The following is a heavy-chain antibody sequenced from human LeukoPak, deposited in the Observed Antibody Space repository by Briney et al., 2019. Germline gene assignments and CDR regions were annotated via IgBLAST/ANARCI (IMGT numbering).Heavy chain of an antibody. CDR1: GFTFNNYV. V-gene: IGHV3-23*01. CDR3: AATRVCGGVLLRPNCLYFED. D-gene: IGHD3-10*01. J-gene: IGHJ4*02. Sequence: GGSLRLSCAASGFTFNNYVMSWVRQAPGRGLEWVSGIDYAGGSTNYADSVQGRFTVSRDNSKNALYLQMNSLRAEDTAIYYCAATRVCGGVLLRPNCLYFEDWGQGTLVTVSS. CDR2: IDYAGGST.